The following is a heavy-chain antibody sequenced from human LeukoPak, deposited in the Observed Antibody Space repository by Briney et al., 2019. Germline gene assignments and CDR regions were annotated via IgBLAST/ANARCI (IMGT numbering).Heavy chain of an antibody. CDR1: GFTFYDYG. V-gene: IGHV3-20*04. J-gene: IGHJ3*02. Sequence: GGPLSLSCAASGFTFYDYGMSWVRQAPGKGLEWVSGINWYGGSTGYADYVKGRFTISRDNAKNSLYLQMNSRSAQGTALYYCSRDQDGSPGSFDIWGQETMVTVSS. D-gene: IGHD1-26*01. CDR2: INWYGGST. CDR3: SRDQDGSPGSFDI.